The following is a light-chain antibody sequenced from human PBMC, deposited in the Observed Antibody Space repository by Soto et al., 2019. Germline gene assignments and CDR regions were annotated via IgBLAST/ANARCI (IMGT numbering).Light chain of an antibody. CDR2: AAS. CDR1: QSINKY. J-gene: IGKJ4*01. V-gene: IGKV1-39*01. Sequence: DIQMTQSPSSLSASVGDRVTITCRASQSINKYLNWYRQKPGKAPELLIYAASSLQNGVPSTFSGSRSGTDFTLTISSLQPEDFATYYCQQSYDSPLTFGGGTKVEIK. CDR3: QQSYDSPLT.